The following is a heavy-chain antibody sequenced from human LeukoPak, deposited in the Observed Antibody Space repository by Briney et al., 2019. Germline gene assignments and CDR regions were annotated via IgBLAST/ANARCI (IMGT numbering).Heavy chain of an antibody. Sequence: SETLSPTCTVSGGSISSYYWSWIRQPPGKELEWIGYIYYSGSTNYTPSLKSRVTISVDTSKNQFSLKLSSVTAADTAVYYCARDPGAYFDYWGQGTLVTVSS. CDR3: ARDPGAYFDY. D-gene: IGHD4/OR15-4a*01. J-gene: IGHJ4*02. V-gene: IGHV4-59*01. CDR2: IYYSGST. CDR1: GGSISSYY.